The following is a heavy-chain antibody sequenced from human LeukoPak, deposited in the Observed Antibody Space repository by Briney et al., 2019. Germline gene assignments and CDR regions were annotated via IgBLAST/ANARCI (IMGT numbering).Heavy chain of an antibody. D-gene: IGHD3-3*01. CDR3: AKGRVVLIFGVVISFDY. Sequence: GRSLRLSCAASGFTFSSYAMSWVRQAPGKGLEWVSAISGSGGSTYYADSVKGRFTISRDNSKNTLYLQMNSLRAEDTAVYYCAKGRVVLIFGVVISFDYWGQGTLVTVSS. V-gene: IGHV3-23*01. CDR1: GFTFSSYA. J-gene: IGHJ4*02. CDR2: ISGSGGST.